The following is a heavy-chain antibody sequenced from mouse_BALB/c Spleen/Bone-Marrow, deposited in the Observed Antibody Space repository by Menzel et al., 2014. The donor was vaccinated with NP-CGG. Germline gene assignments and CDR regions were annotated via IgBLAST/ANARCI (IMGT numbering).Heavy chain of an antibody. CDR2: IWPGGSA. CDR1: GFSLISYG. Sequence: VKLQESGPGLEESSQSLSISCTVSGFSLISYGVHWIRQRPGKGLGWLGVIWPGGSANYNSALMSRLSISKDNSKSQVFLKMNSLQSDDTAMYYCARDLYYDYDVGAMDYWGQGTSVTVSS. V-gene: IGHV2-9*02. J-gene: IGHJ4*01. CDR3: ARDLYYDYDVGAMDY. D-gene: IGHD2-4*01.